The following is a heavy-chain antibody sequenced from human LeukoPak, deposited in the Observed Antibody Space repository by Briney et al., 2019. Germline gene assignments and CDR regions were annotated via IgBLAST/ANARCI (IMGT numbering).Heavy chain of an antibody. J-gene: IGHJ3*02. V-gene: IGHV4-34*01. Sequence: PSETLSLTCAVYGGSFSGYYWSWIRQPPGKGLEWIGEINHSGSTNYNPSLKSRVTISVDTSKNQFSLKLSSVTAADTAVYYCARDIGGAFDIWGQGTMVTVSS. CDR3: ARDIGGAFDI. D-gene: IGHD3-10*01. CDR1: GGSFSGYY. CDR2: INHSGST.